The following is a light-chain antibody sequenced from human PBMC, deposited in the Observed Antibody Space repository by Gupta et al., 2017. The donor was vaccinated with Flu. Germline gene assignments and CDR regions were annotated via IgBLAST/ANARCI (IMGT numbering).Light chain of an antibody. V-gene: IGKV1-5*03. CDR1: RSISDW. Sequence: PSTLSAAVGDRVTSTCRASRSISDWLAWYQQKPGRAPRLLIYQASTLQNGVPSRFSGSGSGTEFTLTINSLQPDDFATYHCQQCESFPLTFGGGTKV. CDR2: QAS. CDR3: QQCESFPLT. J-gene: IGKJ4*01.